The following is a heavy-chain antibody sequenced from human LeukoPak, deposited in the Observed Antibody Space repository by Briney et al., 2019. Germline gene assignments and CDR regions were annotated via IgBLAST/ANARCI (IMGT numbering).Heavy chain of an antibody. CDR2: IYYSGST. V-gene: IGHV4-59*01. D-gene: IGHD3-10*01. CDR3: ASASSKLLWFGEAPYYYYGMDV. J-gene: IGHJ6*02. CDR1: GGSISSYY. Sequence: PSETLSLTCTVSGGSISSYYWSWIRQPPGKGLEWIGYIYYSGSTNYNPSLKSRATISVDTSKNQFSLKLSSVTAADTAVYYCASASSKLLWFGEAPYYYYGMDVWGQGTTVTVSS.